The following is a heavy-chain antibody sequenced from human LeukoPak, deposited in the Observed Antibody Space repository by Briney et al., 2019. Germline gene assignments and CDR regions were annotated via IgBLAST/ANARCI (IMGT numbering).Heavy chain of an antibody. CDR1: GYSFPTYW. J-gene: IGHJ4*02. V-gene: IGHV5-51*01. CDR3: ARLTGTQYYFDY. Sequence: GESLKISCKGSGYSFPTYWIGWVRQMPGKGLEWMGIIYPADSDTRYSPSFQGQVTISADKSITTAYLQWTSLKASDTAMYYCARLTGTQYYFDYWGLGALVTVSS. CDR2: IYPADSDT. D-gene: IGHD2-8*02.